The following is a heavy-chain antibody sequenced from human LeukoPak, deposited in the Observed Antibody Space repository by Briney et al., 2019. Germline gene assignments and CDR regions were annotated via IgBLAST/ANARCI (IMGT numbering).Heavy chain of an antibody. Sequence: SVKVSCKASGGTFSSYAISWVRQAPGQGLEWMGGIIPIFGTANYAQKFQGRVTITTDESTSTAYMELSSLRSEDRAVYYCARDRGGSSWYNWFDPWGQGTLVTVSS. J-gene: IGHJ5*02. V-gene: IGHV1-69*05. CDR3: ARDRGGSSWYNWFDP. CDR2: IIPIFGTA. D-gene: IGHD6-13*01. CDR1: GGTFSSYA.